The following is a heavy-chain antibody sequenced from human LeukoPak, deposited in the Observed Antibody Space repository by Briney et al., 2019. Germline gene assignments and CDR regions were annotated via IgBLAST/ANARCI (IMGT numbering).Heavy chain of an antibody. V-gene: IGHV3-30*03. CDR3: ATTASRGPQSAEYFQY. Sequence: GGSLRLSCAASGFTFSGYGMHWVRQAPGKGLEWVALISYDGGNKYYADSVKGRFTISRDNSKNTLYLQMNSLRAEDTAVYYCATTASRGPQSAEYFQYWGQGTLVTVSS. CDR1: GFTFSGYG. CDR2: ISYDGGNK. J-gene: IGHJ1*01.